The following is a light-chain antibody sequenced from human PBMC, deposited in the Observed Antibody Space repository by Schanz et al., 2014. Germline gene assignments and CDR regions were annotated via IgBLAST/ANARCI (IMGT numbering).Light chain of an antibody. CDR2: GAS. Sequence: EIVLTQSPATLSLSPGERATLSCRASQSVSSHLAWYQQKPGQAPRLLIYGASRRATGIPDRFSGSGAGTDFTLTISRLEPEDFAVYYCQQYGSSPGTFGPGTKVDIK. J-gene: IGKJ3*01. CDR3: QQYGSSPGT. V-gene: IGKV3-20*01. CDR1: QSVSSH.